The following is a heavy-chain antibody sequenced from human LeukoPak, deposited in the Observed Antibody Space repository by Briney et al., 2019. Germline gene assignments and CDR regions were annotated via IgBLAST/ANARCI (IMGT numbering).Heavy chain of an antibody. D-gene: IGHD5-24*01. CDR1: GFTFSRYW. V-gene: IGHV3-7*01. Sequence: GGSLRLSCAASGFTFSRYWMSWVRQATGKGLEWVASINQDESAKRYVDSVKGRFTISRDNTKNSLFLQMNALRAEDAAFYYCAKLLRDVTIYDFWGHGTLVTVSS. CDR2: INQDESAK. CDR3: AKLLRDVTIYDF. J-gene: IGHJ4*01.